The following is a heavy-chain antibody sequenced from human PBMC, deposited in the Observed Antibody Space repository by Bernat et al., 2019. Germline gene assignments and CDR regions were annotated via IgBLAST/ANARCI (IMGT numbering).Heavy chain of an antibody. CDR1: GFTFSSYA. CDR3: AKHRGGPNSAFDI. CDR2: ISGSGGYT. Sequence: EVQLVESGGGLVQPGGSLRLSCAASGFTFSSYAMSWVRQAPGKGLEWVSGISGSGGYTYYADSVKGRFTISRDNSKNTLYLQMNSLRAEDTAVYYCAKHRGGPNSAFDIWGRGSMGTVAS. V-gene: IGHV3-23*04. J-gene: IGHJ3*02.